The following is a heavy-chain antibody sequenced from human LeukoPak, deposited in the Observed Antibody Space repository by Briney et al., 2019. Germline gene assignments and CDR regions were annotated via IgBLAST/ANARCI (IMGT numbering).Heavy chain of an antibody. CDR1: GGSFSGYY. V-gene: IGHV4-34*01. Sequence: PETLSLTCAVYGGSFSGYYWSWIRQPPGKGLEWIGEINHSGSTNYNPSLKSRVTISVDTSKNQFSLNLNSVTATDTAVYYCARGGVERYCSGGSCHGWFDPWGQGTLVTVSS. D-gene: IGHD2-15*01. CDR3: ARGGVERYCSGGSCHGWFDP. CDR2: INHSGST. J-gene: IGHJ5*02.